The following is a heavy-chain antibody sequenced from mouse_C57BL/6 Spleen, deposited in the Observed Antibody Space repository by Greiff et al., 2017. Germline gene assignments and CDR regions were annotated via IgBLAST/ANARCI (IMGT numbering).Heavy chain of an antibody. V-gene: IGHV2-5*01. CDR1: GFSLTSYG. D-gene: IGHD1-1*01. CDR2: IWRGGST. J-gene: IGHJ4*01. Sequence: QVQLQQSGPGLVQPSQRLSITCTVSGFSLTSYGVHWVRQSPGKGLEWLGVIWRGGSTDYNAAFMSRLSITKDNSKSQVFFKMNSLQADDTAIYYCATSPDYSYAMDYWGQGTSVTVSS. CDR3: ATSPDYSYAMDY.